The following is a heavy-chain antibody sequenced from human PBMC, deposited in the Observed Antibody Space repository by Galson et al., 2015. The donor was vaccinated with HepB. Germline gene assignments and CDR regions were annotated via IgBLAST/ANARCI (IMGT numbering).Heavy chain of an antibody. CDR2: VNTYNQNT. J-gene: IGHJ5*02. D-gene: IGHD2-15*01. Sequence: SVKVSCKASGHNPPSHPITWVRRAPGKRLEWMGWVNTYNQNTNYAQHLQGRVTMTTDTSTSTAYMELRRLRSDDTAVYYCARGALVVVVGATQNNWFAPWGQGTLITVSS. CDR3: ARGALVVVVGATQNNWFAP. CDR1: GHNPPSHP. V-gene: IGHV1-18*01.